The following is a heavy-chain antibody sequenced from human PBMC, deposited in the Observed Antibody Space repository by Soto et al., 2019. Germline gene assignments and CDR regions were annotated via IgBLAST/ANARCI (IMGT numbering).Heavy chain of an antibody. CDR3: ARDYSMVVLVPGN. CDR1: GFSFSSYA. J-gene: IGHJ4*02. V-gene: IGHV3-30*03. D-gene: IGHD2-8*02. CDR2: ISYDGSNE. Sequence: PGGSLRLSCAASGFSFSSYAMHWVRQAPGKGLEWVALISYDGSNEYYADSVKGRFTISRDNSKNTLYLQMNGLRAEDTAVYYCARDYSMVVLVPGNWGQGTLVTVSS.